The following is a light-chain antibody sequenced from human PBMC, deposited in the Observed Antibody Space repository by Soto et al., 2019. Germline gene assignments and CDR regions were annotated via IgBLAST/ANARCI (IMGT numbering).Light chain of an antibody. J-gene: IGKJ1*01. Sequence: EIVMTQSPLSLHVTPGEPASISCRSSQSLLHSNGYNYLDWYLQKPGQSPQLLIYLGSNRASGVPDRFSGSGSGTDFTLKISRVEAEDVGVYYCMQALQTPRTFGQGTKVEIK. CDR2: LGS. CDR1: QSLLHSNGYNY. CDR3: MQALQTPRT. V-gene: IGKV2-28*01.